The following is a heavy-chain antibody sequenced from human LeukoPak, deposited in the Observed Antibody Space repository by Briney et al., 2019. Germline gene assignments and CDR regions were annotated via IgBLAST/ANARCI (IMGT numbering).Heavy chain of an antibody. Sequence: GGSLRLSCAASGFTFSSYSMNWVRQAPGKGLEWVSYISGWSSTTYYADSVKGRFTISRDNAKNSLYLQMNSLRAEDTAVYYCARGQKYTSGYRVTELGSRYSDYWGQGARVTVSP. CDR2: ISGWSSTT. CDR3: ARGQKYTSGYRVTELGSRYSDY. CDR1: GFTFSSYS. V-gene: IGHV3-48*01. D-gene: IGHD5-18*01. J-gene: IGHJ4*02.